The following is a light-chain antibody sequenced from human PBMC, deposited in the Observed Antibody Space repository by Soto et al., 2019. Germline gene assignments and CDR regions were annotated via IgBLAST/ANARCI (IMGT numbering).Light chain of an antibody. Sequence: DIQMTQSPSSLSASVGDRVTITCRASQSISSYLSWYQQKPGKAPKRLIYVGSTLQSGVPSRFSGSGSGTDFTLTISSLQFYDFATYYHQHLYSSPSPFG. J-gene: IGKJ4*01. V-gene: IGKV1-39*01. CDR3: QHLYSSPSP. CDR2: VGS. CDR1: QSISSY.